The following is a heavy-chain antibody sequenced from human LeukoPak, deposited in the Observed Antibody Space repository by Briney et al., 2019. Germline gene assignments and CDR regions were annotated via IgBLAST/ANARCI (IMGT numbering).Heavy chain of an antibody. CDR2: INPNSGGT. J-gene: IGHJ3*02. Sequence: ASVKVSCKASGYTFTGYYMHWVRQAPGQGLEWMGWINPNSGGTNYAQKFQGRVTMTRDTSISTAYVELSRLRSDDTAVYYCARGTAAAVGAFDIWGQGTMVTVSS. D-gene: IGHD6-13*01. CDR1: GYTFTGYY. CDR3: ARGTAAAVGAFDI. V-gene: IGHV1-2*02.